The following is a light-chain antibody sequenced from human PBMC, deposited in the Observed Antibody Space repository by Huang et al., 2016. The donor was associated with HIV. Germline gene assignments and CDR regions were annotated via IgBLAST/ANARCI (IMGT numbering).Light chain of an antibody. CDR2: SAS. Sequence: DIQMTQSPSSLSASVGDRVTITCRASQSISSYLLWYQQKPGKAPKLLIYSASTLQSGVPSRCSGSGSGTDFTLTISSLQPEDFATYYCQQSYDTPTFGQGTKVEIK. CDR3: QQSYDTPT. CDR1: QSISSY. J-gene: IGKJ1*01. V-gene: IGKV1-39*01.